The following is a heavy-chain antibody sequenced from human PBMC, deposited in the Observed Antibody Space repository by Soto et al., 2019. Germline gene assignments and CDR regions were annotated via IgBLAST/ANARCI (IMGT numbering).Heavy chain of an antibody. Sequence: PGGSLRLSCTASGFTFGDYAMSWVRQAPGKGLEWVGFIRSKAYGGTTEYAASVKGRFTISRDDSKSIAYLQMNSLKTEDTAVYYCTRSRQLPFFYYYYGMDVWGQGTTVTVSS. CDR2: IRSKAYGGTT. CDR3: TRSRQLPFFYYYYGMDV. J-gene: IGHJ6*02. D-gene: IGHD2-2*01. CDR1: GFTFGDYA. V-gene: IGHV3-49*04.